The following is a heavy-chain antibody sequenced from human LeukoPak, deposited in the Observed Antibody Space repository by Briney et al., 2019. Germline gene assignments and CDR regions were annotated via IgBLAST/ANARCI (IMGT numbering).Heavy chain of an antibody. Sequence: GGSLRLSCAASGFSVSAYWMSWVRQAPGKGLEWVSSITSGGDYIYYADSVKGRFTTSRDNAKNSLSLQLNSLRVEDTAVYYRARGHYDVLAASYKWTPDYWGQGTLVTVSS. D-gene: IGHD3-9*01. J-gene: IGHJ4*02. CDR1: GFSVSAYW. CDR3: ARGHYDVLAASYKWTPDY. CDR2: ITSGGDYI. V-gene: IGHV3-21*01.